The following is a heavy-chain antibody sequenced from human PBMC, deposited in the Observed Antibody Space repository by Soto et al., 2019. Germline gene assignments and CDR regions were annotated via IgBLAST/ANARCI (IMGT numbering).Heavy chain of an antibody. D-gene: IGHD6-19*01. CDR1: GFTFDDYA. Sequence: EVQLVESGGGLVQPGRSLRLSCAASGFTFDDYAMHWVRQAPGKGLEWVSGISWNSGSIGNADSVKGRFTISRDNAKNSLYLQMNSLRAEDTALYYCAKDTRIAVAGEFDYWGQGTLFTVPS. CDR2: ISWNSGSI. V-gene: IGHV3-9*01. CDR3: AKDTRIAVAGEFDY. J-gene: IGHJ4*02.